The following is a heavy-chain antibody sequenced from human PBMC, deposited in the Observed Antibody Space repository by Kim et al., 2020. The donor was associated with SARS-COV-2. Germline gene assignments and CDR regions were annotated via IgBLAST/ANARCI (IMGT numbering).Heavy chain of an antibody. CDR2: ISAYNGNT. D-gene: IGHD3-3*01. Sequence: ASVKVSCKASGYTFTSYGISWVRQAPGQGLEWMGWISAYNGNTNYAQKLQGRVTMTTDTSTSTAYMELRSLRSDDTAVYYCARDWLVIFGVVIREVYYYYGMDVWGQGTTVTVSS. J-gene: IGHJ6*02. V-gene: IGHV1-18*01. CDR3: ARDWLVIFGVVIREVYYYYGMDV. CDR1: GYTFTSYG.